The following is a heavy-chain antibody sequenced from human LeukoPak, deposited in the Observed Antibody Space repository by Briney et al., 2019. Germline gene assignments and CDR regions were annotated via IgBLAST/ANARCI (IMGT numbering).Heavy chain of an antibody. V-gene: IGHV3-66*01. CDR2: IYSGGST. CDR3: ARYSSSWYYFDY. J-gene: IGHJ4*02. Sequence: PGGSLRLSCAASGFTFSSYAMSWVRQAPGKGLEWVSVIYSGGSTYYADSVKGRFTISRDNSKNTLYLQMNSLRAEDTAVYYCARYSSSWYYFDYWGQGTLVTVSS. D-gene: IGHD6-13*01. CDR1: GFTFSSYA.